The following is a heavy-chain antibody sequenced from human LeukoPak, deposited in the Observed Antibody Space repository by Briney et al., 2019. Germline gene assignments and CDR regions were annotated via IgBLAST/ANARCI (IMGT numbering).Heavy chain of an antibody. V-gene: IGHV5-51*01. CDR3: ARLQLAYCGGDCYYSAFDI. D-gene: IGHD2-21*02. CDR2: IYTGDSDT. J-gene: IGHJ3*02. Sequence: GESLKISCKGSGYSFTSYWIGWVRQMPGKGLEWMGIIYTGDSDTRYSPSFQGQVTISADKSISTAYLQWSSLKASDTAMHYCARLQLAYCGGDCYYSAFDIWGQGTMVTVSS. CDR1: GYSFTSYW.